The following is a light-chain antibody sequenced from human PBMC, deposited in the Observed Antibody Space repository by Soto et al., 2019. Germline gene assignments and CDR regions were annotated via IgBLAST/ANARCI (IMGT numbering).Light chain of an antibody. J-gene: IGLJ2*01. CDR1: SSDVGGYNF. CDR3: SSYAGSNIVV. V-gene: IGLV2-8*01. CDR2: EVS. Sequence: QSVLTQPPSASGSPGQSVTISCTGTSSDVGGYNFVSWYQQHPGKAPKLMIYEVSERPSGVPDRFSGSKSGNTASLTVSGLQAEDEADYYCSSYAGSNIVVFGEGTKVTVL.